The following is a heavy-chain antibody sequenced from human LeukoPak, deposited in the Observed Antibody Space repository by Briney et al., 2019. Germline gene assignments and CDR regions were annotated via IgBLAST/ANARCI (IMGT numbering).Heavy chain of an antibody. CDR1: GFTFSSYA. CDR3: ARESPYEGSGSYGNLNFDY. CDR2: ISSSGSTI. D-gene: IGHD3-10*01. V-gene: IGHV3-48*04. Sequence: QPGGSLRLSCAASGFTFSSYAMSWVRQAPGKGLEWVSYISSSGSTIYYADSVKGRFTISRDNAKNSLYLQMNSLRAEDTAVYYCARESPYEGSGSYGNLNFDYWGQGTLVTVSS. J-gene: IGHJ4*02.